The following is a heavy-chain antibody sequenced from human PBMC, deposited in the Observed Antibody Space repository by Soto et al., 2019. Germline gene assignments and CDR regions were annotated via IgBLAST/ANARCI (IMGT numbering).Heavy chain of an antibody. V-gene: IGHV3-23*01. Sequence: PGGSLRLSCAASGFTFMSYAMSWARQAPGKGLEWVSSLLRSGSSTYYADSVKGRFTISSDISANSLYLQMDSLRAEDTAVYYCAKDAVSGDGVWLLDSWGQGTVVTVSS. D-gene: IGHD4-17*01. CDR2: LLRSGSST. CDR3: AKDAVSGDGVWLLDS. J-gene: IGHJ5*02. CDR1: GFTFMSYA.